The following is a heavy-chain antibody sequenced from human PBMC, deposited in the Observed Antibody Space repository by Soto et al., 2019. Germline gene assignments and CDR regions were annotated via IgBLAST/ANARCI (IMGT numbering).Heavy chain of an antibody. J-gene: IGHJ5*02. V-gene: IGHV3-11*06. CDR2: ISPGSRYP. CDR3: VRGGGGGLFDP. D-gene: IGHD2-15*01. Sequence: LRLSCAGPGFTFGDSYMSWIRQAPGKGLEWLSYISPGSRYPAYADSVKGRFTISRDNAKRSLYLRMMSLTAEDTAIYYCVRGGGGGLFDPWGQGAMVTVSS. CDR1: GFTFGDSY.